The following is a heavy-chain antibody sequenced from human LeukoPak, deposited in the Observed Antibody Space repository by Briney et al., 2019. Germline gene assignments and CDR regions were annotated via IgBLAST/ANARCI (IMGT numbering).Heavy chain of an antibody. CDR1: GGSVISGSSY. Sequence: SETLSLTCTVSGGSVISGSSYWGWIHQPPGKGLEWIGNIYYSGSTYYNPSLQSRVTISVDTSQNQFSLTLSSVTAADTAVYYCARWVGSGWSLYYFDYWGQGTLVTVSS. V-gene: IGHV4-39*07. J-gene: IGHJ4*02. CDR2: IYYSGST. CDR3: ARWVGSGWSLYYFDY. D-gene: IGHD6-19*01.